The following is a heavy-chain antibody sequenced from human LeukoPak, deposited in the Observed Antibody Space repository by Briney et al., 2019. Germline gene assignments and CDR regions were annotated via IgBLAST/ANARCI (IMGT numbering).Heavy chain of an antibody. Sequence: ASVKVSCKASGGTFSSYAISWVRQAPGQGLEWMGGIIPIFGTANYAQKFQGRVTITADESTSTAYMELSSLRSEDTAVYYCARTYYDFWSGQPGGRDYNWFDPWGQGTLVTVSS. CDR3: ARTYYDFWSGQPGGRDYNWFDP. J-gene: IGHJ5*02. CDR2: IIPIFGTA. D-gene: IGHD3-3*01. V-gene: IGHV1-69*01. CDR1: GGTFSSYA.